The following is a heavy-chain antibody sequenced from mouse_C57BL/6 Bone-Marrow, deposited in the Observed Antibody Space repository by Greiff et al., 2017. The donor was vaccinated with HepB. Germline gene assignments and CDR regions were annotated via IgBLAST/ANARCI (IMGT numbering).Heavy chain of an antibody. Sequence: EVMLVESGEGLVKPGGSLKLSCAASGFTFSSYAMSWVRQTPEKRLEWVAYISSGGDYIYYADTVKGRFTISRDNARNTLYLQMSSLKSEDTAMYYCTREGYDGYPWYFDVWGTGTTVTVSS. CDR2: ISSGGDYI. J-gene: IGHJ1*03. CDR1: GFTFSSYA. D-gene: IGHD2-3*01. V-gene: IGHV5-9-1*02. CDR3: TREGYDGYPWYFDV.